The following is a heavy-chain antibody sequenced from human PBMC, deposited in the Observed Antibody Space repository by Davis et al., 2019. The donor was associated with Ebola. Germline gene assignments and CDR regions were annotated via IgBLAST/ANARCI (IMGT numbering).Heavy chain of an antibody. J-gene: IGHJ6*02. D-gene: IGHD6-19*01. CDR2: IIPIFGTA. Sequence: AASVKVSCKASGGTFSSYAISWVRQAPGQGLEWMGGIIPIFGTANYAQKFQGRVTITADESTSTAYMELSSLRSEDTAVYYCARKGIAVAGYYYGMDVWGQGTTVTVSS. V-gene: IGHV1-69*13. CDR1: GGTFSSYA. CDR3: ARKGIAVAGYYYGMDV.